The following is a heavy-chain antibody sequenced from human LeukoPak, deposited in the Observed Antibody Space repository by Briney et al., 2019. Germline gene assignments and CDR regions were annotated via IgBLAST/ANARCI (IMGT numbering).Heavy chain of an antibody. V-gene: IGHV3-30*02. Sequence: GESLRLSCAASVFTFSSYVMHWVRQAPGEGLWRVAFILYDVSNKYYTHSVKSAVSLSTDKSTNTLYLHINTLRAENTAVYYCAKDGTSFGRDGYNCDYSGEGSLVSVSS. D-gene: IGHD5-24*01. CDR1: VFTFSSYV. CDR3: AKDGTSFGRDGYNCDY. J-gene: IGHJ4*02. CDR2: ILYDVSNK.